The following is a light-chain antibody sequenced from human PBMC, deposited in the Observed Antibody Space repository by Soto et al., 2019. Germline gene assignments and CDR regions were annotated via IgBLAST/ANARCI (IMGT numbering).Light chain of an antibody. J-gene: IGKJ5*01. V-gene: IGKV3-15*01. CDR2: GAS. CDR3: QQYNNWPPIT. CDR1: QSVSSN. Sequence: GERATLSCRASQSVSSNLAWYQQKPGQAPRLLIYGASTRATGIPARFSGSGSGTEFTLTISSLQSEDFAVYYCQQYNNWPPITFGPGTRMETK.